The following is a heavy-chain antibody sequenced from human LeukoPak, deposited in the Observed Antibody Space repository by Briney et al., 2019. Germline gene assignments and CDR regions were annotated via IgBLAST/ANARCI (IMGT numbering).Heavy chain of an antibody. Sequence: SETLSLTCTVSGGSISHYYWSWIRQSPGKGLEWIWYIYYSGTTNYNPSLKSRVTISVDTFRNQFSLQLRSVTAADTAVYYCAREDPQTTVPEGMDVWGQGTTVIVSS. CDR2: IYYSGTT. V-gene: IGHV4-59*01. CDR1: GGSISHYY. D-gene: IGHD4-17*01. J-gene: IGHJ6*02. CDR3: AREDPQTTVPEGMDV.